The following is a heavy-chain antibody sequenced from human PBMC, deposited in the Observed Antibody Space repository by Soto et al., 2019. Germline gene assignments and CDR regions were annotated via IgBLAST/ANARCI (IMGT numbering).Heavy chain of an antibody. CDR2: ITPILGIA. CDR3: ARDSDSGWSPPYFDY. CDR1: GGTFSSYT. D-gene: IGHD6-19*01. Sequence: GASVKVSCKASGGTFSSYTISWVRQAPGQGLEWMGRITPILGIANYAQKFQGRVTITADKSTSTAYMELSSLRSEDTAVYYCARDSDSGWSPPYFDYWGQGTLVTVSS. V-gene: IGHV1-69*04. J-gene: IGHJ4*02.